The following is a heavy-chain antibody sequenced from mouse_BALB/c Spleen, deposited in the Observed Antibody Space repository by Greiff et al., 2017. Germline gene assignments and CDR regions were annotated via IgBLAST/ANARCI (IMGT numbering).Heavy chain of an antibody. Sequence: VQLQESGPGLVAPSQSLSITCTVSGFSLTSYGVHWVRQPPGKGLEWLGVIWAGGSTNYNSALMSRLSISKDNSKSQVFLKMNSLQTDDTAMYYCAREGDYAFAYWGQGTLVTVSA. CDR1: GFSLTSYG. CDR3: AREGDYAFAY. D-gene: IGHD2-4*01. V-gene: IGHV2-9*02. CDR2: IWAGGST. J-gene: IGHJ3*01.